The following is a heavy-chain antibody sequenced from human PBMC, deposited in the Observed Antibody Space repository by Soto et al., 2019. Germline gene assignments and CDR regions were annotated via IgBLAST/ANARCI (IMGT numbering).Heavy chain of an antibody. CDR3: ARPIVVVPAAMPKDAFDI. D-gene: IGHD2-2*01. CDR2: IYYSGST. CDR1: GGSISSSSYY. J-gene: IGHJ3*02. V-gene: IGHV4-39*01. Sequence: QLQLQESGPGLVKPSETLSLTCTVSGGSISSSSYYWGWIRQPPGKGLEWIGSIYYSGSTYYNPSLKIRVTIAVDTSMNQFSLKLSSVTAADTAVYYCARPIVVVPAAMPKDAFDIWGQGTMVTVSS.